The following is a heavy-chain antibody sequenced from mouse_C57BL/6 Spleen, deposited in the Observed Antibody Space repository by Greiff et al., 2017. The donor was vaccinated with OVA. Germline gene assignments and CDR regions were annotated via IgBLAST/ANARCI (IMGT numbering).Heavy chain of an antibody. CDR3: ARHYYYGSSLSFDY. V-gene: IGHV1-26*01. CDR1: GYTFTDYY. CDR2: INPNNGGT. D-gene: IGHD1-1*01. Sequence: EVQLQQSGPELVKPGASVKISCKASGYTFTDYYMNWVKQSHGKSLEWIGDINPNNGGTSYNQKFKGKATLTVDKSSSTAYMELRSLTSEDSAVYYCARHYYYGSSLSFDYWGQGTTLTVSS. J-gene: IGHJ2*01.